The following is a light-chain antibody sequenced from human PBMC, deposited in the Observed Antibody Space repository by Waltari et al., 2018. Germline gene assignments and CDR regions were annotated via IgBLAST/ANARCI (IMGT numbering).Light chain of an antibody. CDR2: GAY. CDR3: QQYDTSPGT. CDR1: QSLSAAY. Sequence: EIVLTQSPSTLSLSAGDTATLSCRASQSLSAAYLAWYQHRSGQAPRLLIYGAYYRATGIPDRFSGSGSGTDFTLTITRLEPDDFAVYYCQQYDTSPGTFGQGTNLEI. J-gene: IGKJ2*01. V-gene: IGKV3-20*01.